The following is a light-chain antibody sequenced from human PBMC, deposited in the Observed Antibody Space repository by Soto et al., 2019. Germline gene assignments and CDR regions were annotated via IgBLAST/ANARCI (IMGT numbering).Light chain of an antibody. CDR2: GAS. J-gene: IGKJ5*01. V-gene: IGKV3-20*01. CDR3: QQYDNWPPIT. CDR1: QSVSSGH. Sequence: DIVLTQSPGTLSLSPVERASLSCRASQSVSSGHLAWYQQKPGQAPRLLIYGASSRATGIPDRFSGSGSGTDFTLTISRLEPEDFAVYYCQQYDNWPPITFGRGTRLEIK.